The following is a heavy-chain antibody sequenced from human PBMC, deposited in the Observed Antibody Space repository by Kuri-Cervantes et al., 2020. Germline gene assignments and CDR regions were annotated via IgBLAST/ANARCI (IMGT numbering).Heavy chain of an antibody. CDR2: ISAYNGNT. V-gene: IGHV1-18*01. Sequence: ASVKVSCKASGYTFANYGLSWVRQAPGQGPEWMGWISAYNGNTDFLQKFRGRITMTTDTSTSTAYMELRSLRSDDTAVYYCARVQDFWSGYYSFDYWGQGTLVTVSS. D-gene: IGHD3-3*01. CDR3: ARVQDFWSGYYSFDY. J-gene: IGHJ4*02. CDR1: GYTFANYG.